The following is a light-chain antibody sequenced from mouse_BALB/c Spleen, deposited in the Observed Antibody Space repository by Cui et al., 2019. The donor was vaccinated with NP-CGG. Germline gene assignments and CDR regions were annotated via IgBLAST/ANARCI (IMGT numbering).Light chain of an antibody. CDR2: GTN. CDR1: TGDVITSNY. J-gene: IGLJ1*01. V-gene: IGLV1*01. Sequence: QAVVTQESALTTSHGETVTRTWRSSTGDVITSNYSNWVQEKPDHLFTGLIGGTNNRVPGVPARFSGSLIGDKAVLTITGAQTEDEAIYFCALWYSNHWVFGGGTKLTVL. CDR3: ALWYSNHWV.